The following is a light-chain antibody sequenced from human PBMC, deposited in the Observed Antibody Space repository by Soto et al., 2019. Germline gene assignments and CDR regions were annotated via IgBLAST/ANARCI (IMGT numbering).Light chain of an antibody. J-gene: IGKJ1*01. CDR1: QTISSW. CDR2: GAF. Sequence: DIQITQSPSTLSGSVGDRVTITFRASQTISSWLAWYQHKPGTAPKLLIFGAFSLQRGVPSRFAGSGSGTDFTLTIKSLQPDDFATYYCQQYNSYSLSWTFGQGTKVDIK. CDR3: QQYNSYSLSWT. V-gene: IGKV1-5*01.